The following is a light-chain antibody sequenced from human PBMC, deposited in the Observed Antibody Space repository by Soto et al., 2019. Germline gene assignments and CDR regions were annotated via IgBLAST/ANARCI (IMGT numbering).Light chain of an antibody. CDR2: GNN. CDR3: AVWDDSLSARV. CDR1: SSNIGRNS. J-gene: IGLJ3*02. Sequence: QSVLTQPPSASGTPGQRVTISCSGGSSNIGRNSVSWYQQLPGTAPKLLIFGNNQWPSGVPDRFSGSKSGTSASLAISGLRSEDEADYYCAVWDDSLSARVFGGGTKLTVL. V-gene: IGLV1-47*01.